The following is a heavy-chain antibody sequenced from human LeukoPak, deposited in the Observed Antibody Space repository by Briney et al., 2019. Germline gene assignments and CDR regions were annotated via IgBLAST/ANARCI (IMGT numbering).Heavy chain of an antibody. CDR1: GGTFSSYA. CDR3: ARDWGSEGYYFDY. Sequence: WASVKVSCKASGGTFSSYAISWVRQAPGQGLEWMGGIIPIFGTANYAQKFQGRVTITADESTSTAYMELSSLRSEDTAVYYRARDWGSEGYYFDYWGQGTLVTVSS. J-gene: IGHJ4*02. V-gene: IGHV1-69*13. CDR2: IIPIFGTA. D-gene: IGHD3-10*01.